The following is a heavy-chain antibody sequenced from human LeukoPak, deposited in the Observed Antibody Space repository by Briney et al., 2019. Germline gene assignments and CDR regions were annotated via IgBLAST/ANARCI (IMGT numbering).Heavy chain of an antibody. CDR1: GYTFTSYY. Sequence: ASVKVSCKASGYTFTSYYMHWVRQAPGQGLEWMGMINPSGGSTSYAQKFQGRVTMTRDTSTSTVYMELSSLRSEDTAVYYCARDKVGGYPFYYYMDVWGKGTTVTISS. CDR2: INPSGGST. V-gene: IGHV1-46*01. D-gene: IGHD3-22*01. CDR3: ARDKVGGYPFYYYMDV. J-gene: IGHJ6*03.